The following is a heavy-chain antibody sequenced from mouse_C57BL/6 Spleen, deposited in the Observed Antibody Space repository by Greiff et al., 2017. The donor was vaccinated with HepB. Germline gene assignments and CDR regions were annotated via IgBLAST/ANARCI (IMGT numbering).Heavy chain of an antibody. J-gene: IGHJ4*01. CDR3: ARSTGYAMDY. D-gene: IGHD4-1*02. CDR1: GFTFSDYY. V-gene: IGHV5-16*01. CDR2: INYDGSST. Sequence: EVQRVESEGGLVQPGSSMKLSCTASGFTFSDYYMAWVRQVPEKGLEWVANINYDGSSTYYLDSLKSRFIISRDNAKNILYLQMSSLKSEDTATYYCARSTGYAMDYWGQGTSVTVSS.